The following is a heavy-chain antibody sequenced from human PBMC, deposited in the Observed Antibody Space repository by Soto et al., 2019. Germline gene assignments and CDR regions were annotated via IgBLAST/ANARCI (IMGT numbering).Heavy chain of an antibody. V-gene: IGHV3-64D*06. J-gene: IGHJ4*02. D-gene: IGHD3-3*01. CDR3: VKEFRGAGISGFDY. Sequence: GGSLRLSCSASGFTFSSYAMHWVRQAPGKGLEYVSAISSNGGSTYYADSVKGRFTISRDNSKNTLYLQMSSLRAEDTAVYYCVKEFRGAGISGFDYWGQGTLVTVSS. CDR2: ISSNGGST. CDR1: GFTFSSYA.